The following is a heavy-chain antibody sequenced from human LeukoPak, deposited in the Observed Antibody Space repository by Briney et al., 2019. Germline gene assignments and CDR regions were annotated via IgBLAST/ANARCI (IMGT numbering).Heavy chain of an antibody. CDR2: ISWNSGSI. CDR3: AKDTHYDSSGYVDY. D-gene: IGHD3-22*01. Sequence: PGGSLRLSCAASGFTFDDYAMHWVRQAPGKGLEGVSGISWNSGSIGYADSVKGRFTISRDNAKDSLYLQMNSLRAEDTALYYCAKDTHYDSSGYVDYWGQGTLVTVSS. J-gene: IGHJ4*02. CDR1: GFTFDDYA. V-gene: IGHV3-9*01.